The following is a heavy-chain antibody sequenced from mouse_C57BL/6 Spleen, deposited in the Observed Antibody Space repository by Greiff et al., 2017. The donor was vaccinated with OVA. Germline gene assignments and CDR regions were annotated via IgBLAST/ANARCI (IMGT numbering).Heavy chain of an antibody. J-gene: IGHJ4*01. D-gene: IGHD2-1*01. CDR3: ATGVYGNYVVAMDY. CDR1: GYTFTSYW. V-gene: IGHV1-64*01. CDR2: IHPNSGST. Sequence: QVQLKQPGAELVKPGASVKLSCKASGYTFTSYWMHWVKQRPGQGLEWIGMIHPNSGSTNYNEKFKSKATLTVDKSSSTAYMQLSSLTSEDSAVYYCATGVYGNYVVAMDYWGQGTSVTVSS.